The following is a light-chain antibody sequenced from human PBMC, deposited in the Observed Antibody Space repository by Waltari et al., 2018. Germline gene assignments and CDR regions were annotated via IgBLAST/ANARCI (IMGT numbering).Light chain of an antibody. CDR3: LQYNSNPYS. CDR2: AAS. J-gene: IGKJ2*03. V-gene: IGKV1-17*01. CDR1: QGISTY. Sequence: DIQMPQSPSSLSASAGDRVTITCRASQGISTYLNWYQQKPGKAPKRLISAASSLESGVPSRFSGSGSGTDFTLTISSLQPEDFATYYCLQYNSNPYSFGQGTKVEIK.